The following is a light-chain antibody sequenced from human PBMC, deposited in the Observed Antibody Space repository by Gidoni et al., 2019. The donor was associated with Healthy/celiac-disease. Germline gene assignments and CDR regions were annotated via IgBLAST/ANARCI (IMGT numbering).Light chain of an antibody. CDR1: QSVSSY. CDR2: DAS. J-gene: IGKJ4*01. CDR3: QQRSNWPPVT. Sequence: EIVLTQSPATLSLSPGERATLSGRASQSVSSYLAWYQQKPGQAPRHLIYDASNRATGIPARFSGGGSGTGFTLTISSLEPEDFAVYYCQQRSNWPPVTFGGGTKVEIK. V-gene: IGKV3-11*01.